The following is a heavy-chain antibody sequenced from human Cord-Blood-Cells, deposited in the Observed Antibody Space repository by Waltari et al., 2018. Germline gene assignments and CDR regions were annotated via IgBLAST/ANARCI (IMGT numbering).Heavy chain of an antibody. Sequence: QVQLQESGPGLVKPSETLSLTCTVSGGSISDHYWSWIRPPPGKGLEWIGCIYYSGSTNYNPSLKSRVTISVDTSKNQFSLKLSSVTAADTAVYYCARVWGSYFDYWGQGTLVTVSS. J-gene: IGHJ4*02. CDR3: ARVWGSYFDY. D-gene: IGHD3-16*01. CDR1: GGSISDHY. CDR2: IYYSGST. V-gene: IGHV4-59*11.